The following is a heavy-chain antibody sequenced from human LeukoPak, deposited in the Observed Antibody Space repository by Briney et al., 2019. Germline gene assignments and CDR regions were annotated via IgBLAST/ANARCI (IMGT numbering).Heavy chain of an antibody. CDR1: GYTFTGYY. D-gene: IGHD6-13*01. CDR2: INPNSGGT. J-gene: IGHJ6*02. V-gene: IGHV1-2*04. CDR3: ARGPLYSSSWLFYYYGMDV. Sequence: ASVKVSCKASGYTFTGYYMHWVRQAPGQGLEWMGWINPNSGGTNYAQKFQGWVTMTRDTSISTAYMELSRLRSDDTAVYYCARGPLYSSSWLFYYYGMDVWGQGTTVTVSS.